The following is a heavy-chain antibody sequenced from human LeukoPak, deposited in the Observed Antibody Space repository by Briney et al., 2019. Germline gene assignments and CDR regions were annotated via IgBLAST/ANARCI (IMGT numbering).Heavy chain of an antibody. CDR1: GFTFSSYS. V-gene: IGHV3-21*01. D-gene: IGHD6-19*01. CDR3: ASKSGWYIGDAFDI. J-gene: IGHJ3*02. CDR2: ISSSSSYI. Sequence: GGSLRLSCAASGFTFSSYSMNWVRQAPGKGLEWVSSISSSSSYIHYADSVKGRFTISRDNAKNSLYLQMNSLRAEDTAVYYCASKSGWYIGDAFDIWGQGTMVTVSS.